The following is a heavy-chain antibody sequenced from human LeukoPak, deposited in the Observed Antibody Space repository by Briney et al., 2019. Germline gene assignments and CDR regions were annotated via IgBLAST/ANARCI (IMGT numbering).Heavy chain of an antibody. CDR2: VYYSGGT. CDR3: ATDPKPSGRIFNI. V-gene: IGHV4-59*01. Sequence: SDTLSLTCTVSGVSISGYYGSWIRQPPGKGLEWIGYVYYSGGTNYNPSLRSRVTISLDTSKNQFSLKLSSVTAADTAVYYCATDPKPSGRIFNIWGQGTMVTVSS. CDR1: GVSISGYY. D-gene: IGHD1-26*01. J-gene: IGHJ3*02.